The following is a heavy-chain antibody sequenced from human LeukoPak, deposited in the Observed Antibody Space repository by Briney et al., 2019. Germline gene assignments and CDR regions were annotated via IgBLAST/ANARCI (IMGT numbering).Heavy chain of an antibody. V-gene: IGHV3-48*04. D-gene: IGHD3-10*01. Sequence: GGSLRLSCAASGFTFSSYSMNWVRQAPGKGLEWVSYISSSGSTIYYADSVKGRFTISRDNAKNSLYLQMNSLRAEDTAVYYCARAITMVRGVISWFDPWGQGTLVTVSS. CDR2: ISSSGSTI. J-gene: IGHJ5*02. CDR1: GFTFSSYS. CDR3: ARAITMVRGVISWFDP.